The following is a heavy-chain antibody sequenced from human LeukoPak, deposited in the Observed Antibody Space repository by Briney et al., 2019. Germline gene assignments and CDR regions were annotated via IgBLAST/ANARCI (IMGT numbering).Heavy chain of an antibody. CDR1: VGSVSSNTHH. D-gene: IGHD3-16*01. CDR3: AGQVEKNYGDWFDS. Sequence: SETLSLTCTVSVGSVSSNTHHGGWIRPPPGGGLGWIGSVYYLGSTYYNPSLKSRVTISVDTSKNHFSLKVRSVTAADTAVYYCAGQVEKNYGDWFDSWGQGTLVTVSS. V-gene: IGHV4-39*01. CDR2: VYYLGST. J-gene: IGHJ5*01.